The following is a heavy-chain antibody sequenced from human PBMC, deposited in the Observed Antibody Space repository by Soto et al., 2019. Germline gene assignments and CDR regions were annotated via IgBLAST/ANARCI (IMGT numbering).Heavy chain of an antibody. V-gene: IGHV3-33*06. CDR3: AKDSSSGQTY. CDR2: IWYDGSNK. Sequence: GGSLRLSCAASGFTFSSYGMHWVRQAPGKGLEWVALIWYDGSNKYYADSVKGRFTISRDNSKNTLYLQMNTLRAEDTAVYYCAKDSSSGQTYWGQGTLVTVS. J-gene: IGHJ4*02. D-gene: IGHD6-19*01. CDR1: GFTFSSYG.